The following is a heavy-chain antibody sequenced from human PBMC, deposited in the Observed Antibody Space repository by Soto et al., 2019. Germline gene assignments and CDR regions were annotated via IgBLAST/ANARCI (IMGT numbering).Heavy chain of an antibody. Sequence: GGSLRLSCAASGFTFSSYAMSWVRQAPGKGLEWVSAISGSGGSTYYADSVKGRFTISRDNSKNTLYLQMNSLRAEDTAVYYCAKDRGFGESLYYYGMDVWGQGTTVTVSS. V-gene: IGHV3-23*01. CDR1: GFTFSSYA. D-gene: IGHD3-10*01. CDR3: AKDRGFGESLYYYGMDV. J-gene: IGHJ6*02. CDR2: ISGSGGST.